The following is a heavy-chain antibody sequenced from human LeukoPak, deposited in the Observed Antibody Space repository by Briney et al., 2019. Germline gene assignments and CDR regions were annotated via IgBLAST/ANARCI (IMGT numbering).Heavy chain of an antibody. V-gene: IGHV4-4*07. CDR3: ARERVEYYGSGSYYNNNYYYYYMDV. J-gene: IGHJ6*03. Sequence: SETLSLTCTVSGGSISTYYWSWIRQPAGKGLEWIGRIYISGSSNYNPSLKSRVSMSVDTSKNHFSLKLSSVTAEDTAVYYCARERVEYYGSGSYYNNNYYYYYMDVWGKGTTVTISS. D-gene: IGHD3-10*01. CDR1: GGSISTYY. CDR2: IYISGSS.